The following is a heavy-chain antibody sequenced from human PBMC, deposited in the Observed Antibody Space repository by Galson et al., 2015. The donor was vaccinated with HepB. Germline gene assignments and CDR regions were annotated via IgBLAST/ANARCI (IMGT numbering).Heavy chain of an antibody. D-gene: IGHD6-19*01. CDR1: GGSFSTYY. J-gene: IGHJ5*02. CDR3: VERAVAGPLSWFDP. Sequence: ETLSLTCGVYGGSFSTYYWSWIRQPPGKGLEWIGEINHSGSTNYNPSLKSRVSISIDTSKNRFSLKLRSVTAADTAVYYCVERAVAGPLSWFDPWGQGTLVTVSS. V-gene: IGHV4-34*01. CDR2: INHSGST.